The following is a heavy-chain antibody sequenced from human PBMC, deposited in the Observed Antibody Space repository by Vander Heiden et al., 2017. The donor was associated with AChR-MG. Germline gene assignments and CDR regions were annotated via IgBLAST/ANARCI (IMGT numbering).Heavy chain of an antibody. Sequence: QVQLQQWGAGLLKPSETLSLTCAVYGGSFSGSYWSWIRQPPGKGLEWIGEINHSGSTNYNPSLKSRVTISVDTSKNQFSLKLSSVTAADTAVYYCARGPRDIVVVPAALTYYYYYGMDVWGQGTTVTVSS. D-gene: IGHD2-2*01. J-gene: IGHJ6*02. CDR1: GGSFSGSY. CDR2: INHSGST. CDR3: ARGPRDIVVVPAALTYYYYYGMDV. V-gene: IGHV4-34*01.